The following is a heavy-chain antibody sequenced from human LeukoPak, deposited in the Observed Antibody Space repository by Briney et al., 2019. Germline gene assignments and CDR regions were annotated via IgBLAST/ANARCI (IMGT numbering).Heavy chain of an antibody. Sequence: GGSLRLSCAASGFTFSSYAMSWVRQAPGKGLEWVSAISGSGGSTYYADSVKGRFTTSRDNSQNTLNLQMDSLRAEDTALYYCAREGPGRILDFWGQGTLVTVSS. CDR2: ISGSGGST. V-gene: IGHV3-23*01. CDR3: AREGPGRILDF. D-gene: IGHD2-2*01. J-gene: IGHJ4*02. CDR1: GFTFSSYA.